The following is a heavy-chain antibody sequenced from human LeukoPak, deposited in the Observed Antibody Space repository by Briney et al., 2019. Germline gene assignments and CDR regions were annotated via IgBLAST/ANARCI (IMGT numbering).Heavy chain of an antibody. CDR2: IYATGRT. Sequence: SETLSLTCTVSGGSISSGSYYWSWLRQPAGKGLEWIGRIYATGRTNYNPSLKNRVTISLDTSKNQFSLRLNSVTAADTALYYCAKRKGVWGNYFDPWGQGILVTVSS. D-gene: IGHD3-16*01. J-gene: IGHJ5*02. CDR3: AKRKGVWGNYFDP. V-gene: IGHV4-61*02. CDR1: GGSISSGSYY.